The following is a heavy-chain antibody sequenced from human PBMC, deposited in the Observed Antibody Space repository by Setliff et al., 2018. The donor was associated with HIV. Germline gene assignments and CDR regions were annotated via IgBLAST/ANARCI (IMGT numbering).Heavy chain of an antibody. D-gene: IGHD4-17*01. J-gene: IGHJ4*02. CDR1: GYTFTDYY. CDR3: ARSTTAD. Sequence: GASVKVSCKASGYTFTDYYIHWVQQAPGQGLEWMGWIYPNTGGTNYAQKFQGRVTMTRDTSISTAYMELSRLRSDDTAVYYCARSTTADWGQGTMVTSPQ. V-gene: IGHV1-2*02. CDR2: IYPNTGGT.